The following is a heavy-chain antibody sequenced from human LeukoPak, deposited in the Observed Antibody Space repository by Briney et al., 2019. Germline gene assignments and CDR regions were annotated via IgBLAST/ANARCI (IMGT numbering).Heavy chain of an antibody. CDR2: ISYDGSNK. CDR3: ARVAMRKAWSGSYPYFDY. CDR1: GFTFSSYA. J-gene: IGHJ4*02. Sequence: GRSLRLSCAASGFTFSSYAMHWVRQAPGKGLEWVAVISYDGSNKYYADSVKGRFTISRDNSKNTLYLQMNSLRAEDTAVYYCARVAMRKAWSGSYPYFDYWGQGTLVTVSS. V-gene: IGHV3-30-3*01. D-gene: IGHD1-26*01.